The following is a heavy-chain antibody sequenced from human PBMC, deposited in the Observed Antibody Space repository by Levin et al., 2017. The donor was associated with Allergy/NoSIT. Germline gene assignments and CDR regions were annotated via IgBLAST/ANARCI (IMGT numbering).Heavy chain of an antibody. J-gene: IGHJ4*02. V-gene: IGHV1-46*01. Sequence: ASVKVSCKATGYTFTRFYIHWVRQAPGQGPEWMGIIDPSGGPARYTEKFLGRVILTRDRSTTTVSMEISSLRPDDTAVYYCARGPQYDFWSGYRPDHYYFEYWGQGTLVTVSS. D-gene: IGHD3/OR15-3a*01. CDR3: ARGPQYDFWSGYRPDHYYFEY. CDR1: GYTFTRFY. CDR2: IDPSGGPA.